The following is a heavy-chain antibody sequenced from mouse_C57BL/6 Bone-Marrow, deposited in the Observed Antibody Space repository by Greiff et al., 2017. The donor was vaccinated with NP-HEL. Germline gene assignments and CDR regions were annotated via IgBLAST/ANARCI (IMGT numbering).Heavy chain of an antibody. CDR2: LRSKSSNYAT. CDR1: GFTFNTSA. D-gene: IGHD2-12*01. CDR3: VGDYVGGYFDV. V-gene: IGHV10-3*01. J-gene: IGHJ1*03. Sequence: VTVVASGGGLVQPTGSLTLSCAASGFTFNTSAMHWVRQAPGKGLEWVARLRSKSSNYATYYADSVKDRFTISRDDSQSMLYLQMNNLKTEVTALYYCVGDYVGGYFDVWGTGTTVTVSS.